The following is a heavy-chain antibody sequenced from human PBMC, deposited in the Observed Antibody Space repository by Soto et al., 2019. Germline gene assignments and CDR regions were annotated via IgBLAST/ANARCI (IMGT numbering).Heavy chain of an antibody. CDR1: GFTFSTFA. CDR3: AKGPFWSGATTVWYYYYGMDV. J-gene: IGHJ6*02. D-gene: IGHD1-26*01. V-gene: IGHV3-30*04. CDR2: ISYDGSNK. Sequence: PGGSLRLSCSASGFTFSTFALHWVRQAPGEGLEWVAVISYDGSNKYYADSVKGRFTISRDNSKNTLYLQMNSLRAEDTAVYYCAKGPFWSGATTVWYYYYGMDVWGQGTTVTVSS.